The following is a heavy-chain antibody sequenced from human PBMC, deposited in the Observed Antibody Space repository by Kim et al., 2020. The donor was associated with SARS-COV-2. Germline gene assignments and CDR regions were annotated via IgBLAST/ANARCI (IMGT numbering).Heavy chain of an antibody. CDR2: INPSGGST. CDR1: GYTFTSYY. Sequence: ASVKVSCKASGYTFTSYYMHWVRQAPGQGLEWMGIINPSGGSTSYAQKFQGRVTMTRDTSTSTVYMELSSLRSEDTAVYYCARDRGYDFWSGYYIPTYFDYWGQGTLVTVSS. D-gene: IGHD3-3*01. CDR3: ARDRGYDFWSGYYIPTYFDY. V-gene: IGHV1-46*01. J-gene: IGHJ4*02.